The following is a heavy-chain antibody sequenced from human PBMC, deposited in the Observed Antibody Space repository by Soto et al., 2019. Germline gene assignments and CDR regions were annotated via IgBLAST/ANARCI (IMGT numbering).Heavy chain of an antibody. J-gene: IGHJ4*02. CDR2: INHSGST. D-gene: IGHD7-27*01. V-gene: IGHV4-34*01. CDR1: GGSFSGCY. CDR3: ASLTGGIRDY. Sequence: QVQLQQWGAGLLKPSETLSLTCAVYGGSFSGCYWSWIRQPPGKGLEWIGEINHSGSTNYNPSLKSRVTISVDTSKNQFSRKLSSVTAADTAVYYCASLTGGIRDYWGQGTLVTVSS.